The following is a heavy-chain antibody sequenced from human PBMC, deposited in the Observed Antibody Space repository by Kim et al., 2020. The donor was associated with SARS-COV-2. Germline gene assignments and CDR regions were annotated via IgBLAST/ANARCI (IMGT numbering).Heavy chain of an antibody. CDR2: ISSNGGST. J-gene: IGHJ6*02. V-gene: IGHV3-64D*06. CDR3: VKDRLVARARGGYYYSGMDV. Sequence: GGSLRLSCSASGFTFSSYAMHWVRQAPGKGLEYVSAISSNGGSTYYADSVKGRFTISRDNSKNTLYLQMSSLRAEDTAVYYCVKDRLVARARGGYYYSGMDVWGQGTTVTVSS. CDR1: GFTFSSYA. D-gene: IGHD6-6*01.